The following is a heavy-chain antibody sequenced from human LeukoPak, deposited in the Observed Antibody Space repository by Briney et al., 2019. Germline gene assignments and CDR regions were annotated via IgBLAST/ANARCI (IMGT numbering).Heavy chain of an antibody. V-gene: IGHV4-59*01. CDR3: ATGYSSTWYYFDY. Sequence: ASETLSLTCTVSGDSISSYYWSWIRQPPEKSLEWIGYIYHSGCTNYNPSLKSRATISADTSKYQFSLKLSSVTAADTAVYYCATGYSSTWYYFDYWGQGTLVTVSS. CDR2: IYHSGCT. CDR1: GDSISSYY. J-gene: IGHJ4*02. D-gene: IGHD6-13*01.